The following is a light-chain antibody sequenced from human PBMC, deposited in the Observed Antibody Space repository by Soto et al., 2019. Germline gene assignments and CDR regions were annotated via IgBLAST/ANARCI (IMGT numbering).Light chain of an antibody. Sequence: QSVLTQPASVAGSPGQSITISCTGTSSDVGGYNYVSWYQQYAGEDPKLMIYDVSNRPSGVYNRFSGSKSGNTASLTISGLQAEDEADYYCTSYTTSSTLVFGTGTKVTVL. V-gene: IGLV2-14*01. CDR3: TSYTTSSTLV. CDR1: SSDVGGYNY. J-gene: IGLJ1*01. CDR2: DVS.